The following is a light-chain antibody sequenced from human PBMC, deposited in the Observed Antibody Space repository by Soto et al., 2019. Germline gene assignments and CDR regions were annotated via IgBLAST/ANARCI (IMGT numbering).Light chain of an antibody. CDR2: GAS. CDR1: QSVSSSY. CDR3: QQYGSSLIT. Sequence: EIVLTQSPGTLSLSPGERATLSCRASQSVSSSYLAWYQQKPGQAPRLLIYGASSRATGIPDRFSGSGSGTDFNLTISRLETEDFAVYYCQQYGSSLITFGQGTRLEIK. V-gene: IGKV3-20*01. J-gene: IGKJ5*01.